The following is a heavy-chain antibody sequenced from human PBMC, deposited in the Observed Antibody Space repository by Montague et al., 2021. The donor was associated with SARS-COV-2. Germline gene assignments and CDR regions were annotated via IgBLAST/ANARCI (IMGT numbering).Heavy chain of an antibody. V-gene: IGHV3-74*01. CDR1: GFTFSAYW. J-gene: IGHJ5*02. CDR3: VRAFSNSFKWFDP. Sequence: SLRLFCAASGFTFSAYWMHWVRRAPGQGLEWVARIRADGTTTNYADSVKGRFTISRDNTQDTVYLHMTTLTAEDTAVYYCVRAFSNSFKWFDPWGQGTLVTVSS. CDR2: IRADGTTT. D-gene: IGHD6-13*01.